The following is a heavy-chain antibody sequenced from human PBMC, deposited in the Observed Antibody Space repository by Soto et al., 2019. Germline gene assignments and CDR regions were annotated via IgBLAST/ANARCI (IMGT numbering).Heavy chain of an antibody. V-gene: IGHV2-70*04. CDR2: IDWDDDK. J-gene: IGHJ5*02. Sequence: SGPTLVNPTQTLTLTCTFSGFSLSTSGMRVSWIRQPPGKALEWLARIDWDDDKFYSTSLKTRLTISKDTSKNQVVLTMTNMDPVDTATYYCARLTRPQNWFDPWGQGTLVTVSS. CDR1: GFSLSTSGMR. CDR3: ARLTRPQNWFDP. D-gene: IGHD3-10*01.